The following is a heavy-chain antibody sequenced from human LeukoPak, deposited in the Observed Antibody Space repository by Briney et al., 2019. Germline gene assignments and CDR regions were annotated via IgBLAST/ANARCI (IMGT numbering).Heavy chain of an antibody. Sequence: GGTLRLSCAASGFTFSSYGMSWVRQAPGKGLEWVSAISGSGGSTYYADSVKGRFTISRDNAKNSLYLQMNSLRAEDTALYYCAKDRGFTRSWYYFDYWGQGTLVTVSS. CDR2: ISGSGGST. CDR1: GFTFSSYG. V-gene: IGHV3-23*01. D-gene: IGHD6-13*01. J-gene: IGHJ4*02. CDR3: AKDRGFTRSWYYFDY.